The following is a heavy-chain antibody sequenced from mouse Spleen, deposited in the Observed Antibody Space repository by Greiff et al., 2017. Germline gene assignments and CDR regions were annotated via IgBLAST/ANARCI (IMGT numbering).Heavy chain of an antibody. Sequence: EVQVVESEGGLVQPGSSMKLSCTASGFTFSDYYMAWVRQVPEKGLEWVANINYDGSSTYYLDSLKSRFIISRDNAKNILYLQMSSLKSEDTATYYCARVAYYSNYYFDYWGQGTTLTVSS. V-gene: IGHV5-16*01. CDR2: INYDGSST. CDR3: ARVAYYSNYYFDY. D-gene: IGHD2-5*01. J-gene: IGHJ2*01. CDR1: GFTFSDYY.